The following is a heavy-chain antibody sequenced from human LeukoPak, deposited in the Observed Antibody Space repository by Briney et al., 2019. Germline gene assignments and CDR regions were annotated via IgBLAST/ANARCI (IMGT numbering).Heavy chain of an antibody. Sequence: PGGSLRLSCAVSGVIVSGDYMSWVRQAPGKGLEWVSTIYSGGSTYYADSVKGRFTISRDNSKNTLYLQMNSLRAEDTAVYYCASGVGETKQWLVREGDDNWFDPWGQGTLVTVSS. V-gene: IGHV3-53*01. CDR2: IYSGGST. D-gene: IGHD6-19*01. CDR3: ASGVGETKQWLVREGDDNWFDP. J-gene: IGHJ5*02. CDR1: GVIVSGDY.